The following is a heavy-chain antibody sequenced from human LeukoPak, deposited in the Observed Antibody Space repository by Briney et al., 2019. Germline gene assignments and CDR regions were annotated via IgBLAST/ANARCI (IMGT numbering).Heavy chain of an antibody. D-gene: IGHD6-19*01. V-gene: IGHV1-2*02. CDR3: ATVDHWLAYDY. Sequence: ASVKVSCKASGYSFTGYYIHWVRQAPGQGLEWMGWINPNTGGTNFAQKFQGRVTMTRDTSITTTHMELSSLRSDDTAVYYCATVDHWLAYDYWGQGTLVTVSS. CDR2: INPNTGGT. J-gene: IGHJ4*02. CDR1: GYSFTGYY.